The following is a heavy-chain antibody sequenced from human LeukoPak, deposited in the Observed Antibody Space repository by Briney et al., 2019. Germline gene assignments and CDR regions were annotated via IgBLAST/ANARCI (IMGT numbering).Heavy chain of an antibody. CDR2: INPSGGST. V-gene: IGHV1-46*01. Sequence: GASVKVSCKASGYTFTSYYMHWVRQAPGQGLEWMGIINPSGGSTNYAQKFQGRLTMTRDTSTSTVYMKLSSLRSEDTAVYYCARNPAVRYSSGWYNLLFDNWGQGTLVTVSS. CDR1: GYTFTSYY. J-gene: IGHJ4*02. D-gene: IGHD6-19*01. CDR3: ARNPAVRYSSGWYNLLFDN.